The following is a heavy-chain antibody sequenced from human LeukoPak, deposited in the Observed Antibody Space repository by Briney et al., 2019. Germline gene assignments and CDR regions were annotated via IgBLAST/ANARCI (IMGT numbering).Heavy chain of an antibody. Sequence: GASVKVSCKASGYTFTGYYMHWVRQAPGQGLEWMGWINPNSGGTNYAQKFQGRVTMTRDTSISTAYMELSRLRSDDTAVYYCARSLTHYDSSGHDYWGQGTLVTVSS. D-gene: IGHD3-22*01. CDR3: ARSLTHYDSSGHDY. V-gene: IGHV1-2*02. CDR1: GYTFTGYY. CDR2: INPNSGGT. J-gene: IGHJ4*02.